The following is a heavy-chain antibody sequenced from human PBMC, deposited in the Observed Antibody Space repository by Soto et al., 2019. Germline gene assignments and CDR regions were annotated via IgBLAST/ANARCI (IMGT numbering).Heavy chain of an antibody. CDR2: ISYDGSNK. V-gene: IGHV3-30-3*01. J-gene: IGHJ4*02. CDR3: ARDREGGIAAAGILDY. Sequence: ESGGGVVQPGRSLRLSCAASGFTFSSYAMHWVRQAPGKGLEWVAVISYDGSNKYYADSVKGRFTISRDNSKNTLYLQMNSLRAEDTAVYYCARDREGGIAAAGILDYWGQGTLVTVSS. D-gene: IGHD6-13*01. CDR1: GFTFSSYA.